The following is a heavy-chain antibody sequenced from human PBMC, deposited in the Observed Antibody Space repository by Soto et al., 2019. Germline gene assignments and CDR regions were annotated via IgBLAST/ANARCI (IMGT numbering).Heavy chain of an antibody. CDR3: ARARMGRGYSYGYFDY. V-gene: IGHV1-3*01. CDR1: GYTFTSYA. D-gene: IGHD5-18*01. Sequence: ASVKVSCKASGYTFTSYAMHWVRQAPGQRLEWMGWINAGNGNTKYSQKFQGRVTITRDTSASTAYMELSSLRSEDTAVYYCARARMGRGYSYGYFDYWGQGTLVTVSS. CDR2: INAGNGNT. J-gene: IGHJ4*02.